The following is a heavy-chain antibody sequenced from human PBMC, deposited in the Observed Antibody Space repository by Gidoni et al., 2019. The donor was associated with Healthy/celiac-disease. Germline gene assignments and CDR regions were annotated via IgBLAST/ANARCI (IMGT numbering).Heavy chain of an antibody. Sequence: QVQLQQWGAGLLKPSETLSLTCAVYGGSFSGYYWSWIRQPPGKGLEWIGEINHSGSTNYNPSLKSRVTISVDTSKNQFSLKLSSVTAADTAVYYCARLAAAGMGYFDYWGQGTLVTVSS. CDR1: GGSFSGYY. D-gene: IGHD6-13*01. J-gene: IGHJ4*02. CDR3: ARLAAAGMGYFDY. V-gene: IGHV4-34*01. CDR2: INHSGST.